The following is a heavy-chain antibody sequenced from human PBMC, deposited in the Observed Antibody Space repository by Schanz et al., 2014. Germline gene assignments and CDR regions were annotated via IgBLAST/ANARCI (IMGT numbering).Heavy chain of an antibody. V-gene: IGHV1-18*01. D-gene: IGHD2-2*02. J-gene: IGHJ6*03. CDR2: ISPYTGNT. CDR1: GYTFTSYG. CDR3: AGTYCSSTSCYTGYYYMDV. Sequence: QVQLVQSGAEVKKPGASVKVSCKASGYTFTSYGITWVRQAPGQGLEWVGWISPYTGNTHYFDKMEGRVTMTTDTSTSTAYMELTSMRSEDTAVYYCAGTYCSSTSCYTGYYYMDVWGKGTTVTVSS.